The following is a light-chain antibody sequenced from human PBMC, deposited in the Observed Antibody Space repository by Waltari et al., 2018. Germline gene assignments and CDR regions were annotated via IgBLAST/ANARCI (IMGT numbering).Light chain of an antibody. Sequence: QSALTQPASVSASPGQSITISCPGTSSDIGGYHYVSWYQQHPGKVPKLMIYDVARWPSGVSNRFSCSKSGNPASLTIAGLQAEGEADYYCASYTSTNTVIFGGGTKVTVL. CDR3: ASYTSTNTVI. V-gene: IGLV2-14*03. J-gene: IGLJ2*01. CDR2: DVA. CDR1: SSDIGGYHY.